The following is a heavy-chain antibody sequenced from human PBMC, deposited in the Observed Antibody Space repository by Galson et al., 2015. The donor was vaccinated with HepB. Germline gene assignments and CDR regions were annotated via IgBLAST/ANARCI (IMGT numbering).Heavy chain of an antibody. CDR1: GFTFINYA. Sequence: SLRLSCAASGFTFINYAMSWVRQAPGKGLEWVSSISGRGVGTTYYADSVKGRFPISRDNSKNTLYLQMNSLRVEDTAVYYCATSDYDNFGPLGWFDPWGQGTQVTVAS. J-gene: IGHJ5*02. D-gene: IGHD4-11*01. CDR3: ATSDYDNFGPLGWFDP. CDR2: ISGRGVGT. V-gene: IGHV3-23*01.